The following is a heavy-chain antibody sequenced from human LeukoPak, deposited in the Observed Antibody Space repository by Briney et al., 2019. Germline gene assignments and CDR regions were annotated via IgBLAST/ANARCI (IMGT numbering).Heavy chain of an antibody. CDR3: ARDPRCGSGSCYDWFDP. J-gene: IGHJ5*02. Sequence: SETLSLTCTVSGGSISSYYWSWIRQPAGKGLEWIGRIYTSGSTNYNPSLKSRVTMSVDTSKNQFSLKLSSVTAADTAVYYCARDPRCGSGSCYDWFDPWGQGTLVTVSS. CDR1: GGSISSYY. CDR2: IYTSGST. V-gene: IGHV4-4*07. D-gene: IGHD2-15*01.